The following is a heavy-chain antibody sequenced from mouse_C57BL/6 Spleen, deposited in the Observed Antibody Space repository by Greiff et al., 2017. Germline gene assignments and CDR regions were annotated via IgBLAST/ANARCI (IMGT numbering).Heavy chain of an antibody. CDR2: IDPANGNT. D-gene: IGHD1-1*01. Sequence: VQLKQSVAELVRPGASVKLSCTASGFNIKNTYMHWVKQRPEQGLEWIGRIDPANGNTKYAPKFQGKATITADTSSNTAYLQLSSLTSEDTAIYYCARSYYYGSSYGYYAMDYWGQGTSVTVSS. CDR3: ARSYYYGSSYGYYAMDY. V-gene: IGHV14-3*01. J-gene: IGHJ4*01. CDR1: GFNIKNTY.